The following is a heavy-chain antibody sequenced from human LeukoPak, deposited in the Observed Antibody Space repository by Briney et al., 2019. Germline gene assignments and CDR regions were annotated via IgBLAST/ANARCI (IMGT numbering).Heavy chain of an antibody. CDR2: MNPNSGNT. D-gene: IGHD6-13*01. J-gene: IGHJ5*02. V-gene: IGHV1-8*03. Sequence: ASVKVSCKASGYTFTSNGISWVRQAPGQGLEWMGWMNPNSGNTGYAQKFQGRVTITRNTSISTAYMELSSLRSEDTAVYYCARGPRIAAAWVPEDLRFDPWGQGTLVTVSS. CDR3: ARGPRIAAAWVPEDLRFDP. CDR1: GYTFTSNG.